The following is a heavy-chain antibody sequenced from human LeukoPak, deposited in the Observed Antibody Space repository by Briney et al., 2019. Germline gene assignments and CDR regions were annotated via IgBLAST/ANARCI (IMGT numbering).Heavy chain of an antibody. CDR3: ARYGPGGMDV. CDR1: GGSISRYY. D-gene: IGHD3-10*01. CDR2: IYYSGST. J-gene: IGHJ6*02. V-gene: IGHV4-59*08. Sequence: SETLSLTCTVSGGSISRYYWSWIRQPPGKGLEWIGYIYYSGSTNYNPSLKSRVTISVDTSKNQFSLKLSSVTAADTAVYYWARYGPGGMDVWGQGTTVTVSS.